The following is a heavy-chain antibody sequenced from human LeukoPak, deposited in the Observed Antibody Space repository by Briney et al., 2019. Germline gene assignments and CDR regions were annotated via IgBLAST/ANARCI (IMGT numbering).Heavy chain of an antibody. CDR2: ISAYNGNT. D-gene: IGHD6-19*01. J-gene: IGHJ6*02. V-gene: IGHV1-18*01. Sequence: GASVKVFCKVSGYTLTELSMHWVRQAPGQGLEWMGWISAYNGNTNYAQKLQGRVTMTTDTSTSTAYMELRSLRSDDTAVYYCARVSQWLDSGSNYYYYGMDVWGQGTTVTVSS. CDR3: ARVSQWLDSGSNYYYYGMDV. CDR1: GYTLTELS.